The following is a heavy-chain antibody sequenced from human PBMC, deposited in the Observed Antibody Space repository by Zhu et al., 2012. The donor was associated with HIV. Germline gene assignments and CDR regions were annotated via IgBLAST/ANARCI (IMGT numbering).Heavy chain of an antibody. J-gene: IGHJ4*02. V-gene: IGHV4-39*01. CDR2: IYYSGST. Sequence: QVQLQESGPGLVKPSETLSLTCTVSGGSISSSSYYWGWIRQPPGKGLEWIGSIYYSGSTYYNPSLKSRVTISVDTSKNQFSLKLSSVTAADTAVYYCATPIAVAGSYYFDYWGQGTLVTVSS. D-gene: IGHD6-19*01. CDR1: GGSISSSSYY. CDR3: ATPIAVAGSYYFDY.